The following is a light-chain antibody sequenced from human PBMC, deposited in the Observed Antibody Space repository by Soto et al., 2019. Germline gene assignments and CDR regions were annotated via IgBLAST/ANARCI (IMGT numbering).Light chain of an antibody. CDR1: SSDAGSYNF. V-gene: IGLV2-23*01. Sequence: QSALTQPASVSGSPGQSITISCTGTSSDAGSYNFVSWYQQHPGKAPKVMIYEDSKRPSGVSNRCSGSKSGNTASLTISGLQAEDEADYYCCSYASSSTYWVFGGGTKVTVL. CDR3: CSYASSSTYWV. CDR2: EDS. J-gene: IGLJ3*02.